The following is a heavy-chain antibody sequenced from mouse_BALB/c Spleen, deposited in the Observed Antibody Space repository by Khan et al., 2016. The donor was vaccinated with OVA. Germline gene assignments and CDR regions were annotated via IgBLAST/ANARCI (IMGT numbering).Heavy chain of an antibody. D-gene: IGHD2-2*01. CDR1: GFTFSSYA. CDR2: ISTGGHYT. Sequence: EVELVESGGGLVKPGGSLKLSCSASGFTFSSYAMSWVRQTPEKRLECVATISTGGHYTFYPDSVKGQFTISRDNAKNTLYLQMSSLRSEDTAMYYGARSLVDYHAMDYWGQGTSVTVSS. CDR3: ARSLVDYHAMDY. V-gene: IGHV5-9-3*01. J-gene: IGHJ4*01.